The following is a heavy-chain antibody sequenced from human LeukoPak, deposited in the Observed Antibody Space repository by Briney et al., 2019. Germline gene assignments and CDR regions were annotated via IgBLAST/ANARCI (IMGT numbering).Heavy chain of an antibody. Sequence: GGTLRLFCAASGPTFSYYAMSWVRQAPGKGLEWVSAITISGGNTYYADSVKGRFTISRDNSKNTLYLQLNSLRAEDTAVYYCAKTAVSAYDYWGQGTLVTVSS. D-gene: IGHD6-19*01. CDR2: ITISGGNT. J-gene: IGHJ4*02. CDR3: AKTAVSAYDY. V-gene: IGHV3-23*01. CDR1: GPTFSYYA.